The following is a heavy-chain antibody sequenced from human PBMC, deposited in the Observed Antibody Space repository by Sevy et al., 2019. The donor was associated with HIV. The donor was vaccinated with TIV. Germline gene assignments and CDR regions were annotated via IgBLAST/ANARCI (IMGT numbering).Heavy chain of an antibody. D-gene: IGHD3-3*01. Sequence: ASVKVSCKTTGYIFSDYNMHWVRQAPGQGLEWMALINPNSGVTIYAHNFRGRVIVTRDTSMSTAYMEPSGLTSDDTAVYYCVREDINAPRTLLSFDIWGQGTMVTVSS. V-gene: IGHV1-2*06. CDR1: GYIFSDYN. J-gene: IGHJ3*02. CDR3: VREDINAPRTLLSFDI. CDR2: INPNSGVT.